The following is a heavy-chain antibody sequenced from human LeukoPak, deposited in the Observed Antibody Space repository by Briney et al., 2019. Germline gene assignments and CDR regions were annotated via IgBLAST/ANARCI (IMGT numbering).Heavy chain of an antibody. Sequence: GGSLRLSCAASGFTFSSYAMSWVRQAPGKGLEWVSAISGSGGSTYYADSVKGRFTISRDNSKNTLYLQMNSLRAEDTAVYYCAKDAEATATFSYYYYYGMDVWGQGTTVTVSS. D-gene: IGHD2/OR15-2a*01. J-gene: IGHJ6*02. CDR1: GFTFSSYA. CDR2: ISGSGGST. CDR3: AKDAEATATFSYYYYYGMDV. V-gene: IGHV3-23*01.